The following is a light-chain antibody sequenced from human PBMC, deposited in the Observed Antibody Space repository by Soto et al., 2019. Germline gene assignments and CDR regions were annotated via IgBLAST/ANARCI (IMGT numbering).Light chain of an antibody. CDR3: GTWDSSLSAYV. V-gene: IGLV1-51*01. CDR2: DNN. CDR1: SSNIGNNY. J-gene: IGLJ1*01. Sequence: QSVLTQPPSVSAAPGQKVTISCSGSSSNIGNNYVSWYQQLPGTAPKLLMYDNNKRPSRIPDRFSGSKSGTSATLGITGLQTGDEADYYCGTWDSSLSAYVFGTGTKVTVL.